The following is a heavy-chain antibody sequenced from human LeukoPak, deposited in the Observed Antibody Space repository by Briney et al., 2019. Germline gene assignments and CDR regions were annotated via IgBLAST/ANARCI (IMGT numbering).Heavy chain of an antibody. J-gene: IGHJ4*02. Sequence: SETLYLTCTVSGGSISGFYWGWIRQPPGKGLEWIGFIYYSGSANYNPSLKSRVTMSVDMSKNQFSLKLSSVTAADTAFYYCARDRDSGGWFDYWGQGALVTVSS. V-gene: IGHV4-59*01. CDR2: IYYSGSA. CDR1: GGSISGFY. D-gene: IGHD6-19*01. CDR3: ARDRDSGGWFDY.